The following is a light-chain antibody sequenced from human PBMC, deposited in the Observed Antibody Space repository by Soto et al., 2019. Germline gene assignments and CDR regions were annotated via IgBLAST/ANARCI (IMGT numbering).Light chain of an antibody. CDR1: QSVSSY. J-gene: IGKJ2*01. CDR3: RHRSNWLYT. Sequence: EIVLTQSPATLSLSPGERATLSCRASQSVSSYLAWYQQKPGQAPRLLIYDASIRATGIPASFSGSGSGTVFTLTISSLEPEDFAVSCCRHRSNWLYTFGQGTKLEI. CDR2: DAS. V-gene: IGKV3-11*01.